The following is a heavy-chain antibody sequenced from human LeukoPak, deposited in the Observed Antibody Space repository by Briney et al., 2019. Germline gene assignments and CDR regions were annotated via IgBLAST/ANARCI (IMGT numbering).Heavy chain of an antibody. CDR3: ASQDEAGYFFDY. J-gene: IGHJ4*02. CDR1: GGSMSSYY. D-gene: IGHD6-13*01. V-gene: IGHV4-59*01. CDR2: IYYTGST. Sequence: PSETLSLTCTVSGGSMSSYYWSWVRRPPGRGLEWIGNIYYTGSTNHNPSLKSRVTISLDTSKNHFSLKLSSVTAADTALYYCASQDEAGYFFDYWGQGTLVTVPS.